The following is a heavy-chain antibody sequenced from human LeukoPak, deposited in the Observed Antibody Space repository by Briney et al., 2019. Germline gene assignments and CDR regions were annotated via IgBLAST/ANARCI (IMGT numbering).Heavy chain of an antibody. V-gene: IGHV3-30*18. CDR3: AKDGALSAASYFFDY. CDR1: GFTLSSYG. Sequence: GGSLRLSCAASGFTLSSYGMHWVRRAPGKGLEWVAVVADDGRDKHHADSVKGRFTISRDNSKNTLFLQMNSLRAEDTAVYYCAKDGALSAASYFFDYWGQGTLVTVSS. J-gene: IGHJ4*02. CDR2: VADDGRDK. D-gene: IGHD2-15*01.